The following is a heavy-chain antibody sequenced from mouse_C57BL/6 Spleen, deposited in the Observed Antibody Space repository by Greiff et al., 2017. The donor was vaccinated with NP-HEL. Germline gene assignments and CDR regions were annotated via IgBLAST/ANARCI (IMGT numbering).Heavy chain of an antibody. CDR2: ISSGSSTI. D-gene: IGHD2-2*01. Sequence: EVKVEESGGGLVKPGGSLKLSCAASGFTFSDYGMHWVRQAPEKGLEWVAYISSGSSTIYYADTVKGRFTISRDNAKNTLFLQMTSLRSEDTAMYYCAMGIGYFAYWGQGTLVTVSA. CDR3: AMGIGYFAY. CDR1: GFTFSDYG. V-gene: IGHV5-17*01. J-gene: IGHJ3*01.